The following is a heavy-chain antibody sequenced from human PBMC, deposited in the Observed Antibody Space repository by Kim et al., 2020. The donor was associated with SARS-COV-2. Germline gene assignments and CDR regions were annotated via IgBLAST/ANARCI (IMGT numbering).Heavy chain of an antibody. CDR2: FDPEDGET. CDR3: ATPLGDSGSYYDAFDI. D-gene: IGHD1-26*01. V-gene: IGHV1-24*01. CDR1: GYTLTELS. Sequence: ASVKVSCKVSGYTLTELSMHWVRQAPGKGLEWMGGFDPEDGETIYAQKFQGRVTMTEDTSTDTAYMELSSLRSEDTAVYYCATPLGDSGSYYDAFDIWGQGTIVTVSS. J-gene: IGHJ3*02.